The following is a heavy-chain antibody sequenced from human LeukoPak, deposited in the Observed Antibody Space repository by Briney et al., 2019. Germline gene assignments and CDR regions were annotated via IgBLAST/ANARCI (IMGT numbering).Heavy chain of an antibody. Sequence: AAPVKVSCKASGSTFSDYHINWVRQASGQGPEWMGWINPKSGDASYNQAFQGRVTMTRDTSISTAYMELNRLRSDDTAMYYCARGEYSNGYPYRLDSWGQGTLVTVSS. CDR2: INPKSGDA. V-gene: IGHV1-2*02. D-gene: IGHD3-16*01. CDR3: ARGEYSNGYPYRLDS. CDR1: GSTFSDYH. J-gene: IGHJ4*02.